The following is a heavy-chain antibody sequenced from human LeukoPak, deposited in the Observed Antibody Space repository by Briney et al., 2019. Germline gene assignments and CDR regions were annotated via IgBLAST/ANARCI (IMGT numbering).Heavy chain of an antibody. CDR3: TRPVTVTTQGDYMDV. Sequence: GGSLRLSCAASGFTFSGSAMHWVRQASGKGLEWVGRIRSKANSSATAYAASVKGRFTISRDDSKNTAYLQMNSLKTEDTAVYYCTRPVTVTTQGDYMDVWGKGTTVTISS. CDR1: GFTFSGSA. CDR2: IRSKANSSAT. V-gene: IGHV3-73*01. J-gene: IGHJ6*03. D-gene: IGHD4-17*01.